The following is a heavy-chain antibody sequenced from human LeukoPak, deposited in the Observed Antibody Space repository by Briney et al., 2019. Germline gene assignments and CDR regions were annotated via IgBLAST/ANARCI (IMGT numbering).Heavy chain of an antibody. CDR2: IYYSGST. CDR3: ARDKPDYYDSSGYYYSLGFDY. D-gene: IGHD3-22*01. V-gene: IGHV4-39*07. CDR1: GGSISSSSYY. Sequence: PSETLSLTCIVSGGSISSSSYYWGWIRQPPGKGLEWIGNIYYSGSTHYNPSLKSRVTISVDTSKNQFSLKLSSVTAADTAVYYCARDKPDYYDSSGYYYSLGFDYWGQGTLVTVSS. J-gene: IGHJ4*02.